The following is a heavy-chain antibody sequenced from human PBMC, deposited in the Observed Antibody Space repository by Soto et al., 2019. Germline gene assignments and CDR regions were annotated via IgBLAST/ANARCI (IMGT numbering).Heavy chain of an antibody. D-gene: IGHD3-10*01. CDR3: ARDVISMVRGTNNWFDP. CDR2: ISGGGIST. CDR1: GFTFSNYA. J-gene: IGHJ5*02. V-gene: IGHV3-23*01. Sequence: EVQLLESGGGLVQPGGSLTLSCAASGFTFSNYAMSWVRQAPGKGLEWVSAISGGGISTYYADSVRGRFTISRDNSRNTLYLRMNRLRAEETAVSYCARDVISMVRGTNNWFDPWGQGTLVTVSS.